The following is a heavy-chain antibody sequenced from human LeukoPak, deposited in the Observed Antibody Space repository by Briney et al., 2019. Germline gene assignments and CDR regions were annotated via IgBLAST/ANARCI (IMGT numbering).Heavy chain of an antibody. Sequence: GSLRLSCAASGFTFSSYGMHWVRQAPGKGLEWVAVISYDGSNKYYADSVKSRFTISRDNSKNTLYLQMNSLRAEDTAVYYCAKDYDSSGYYYFDYWGQGTLVTVSS. D-gene: IGHD3-22*01. CDR2: ISYDGSNK. J-gene: IGHJ4*02. CDR1: GFTFSSYG. CDR3: AKDYDSSGYYYFDY. V-gene: IGHV3-30*18.